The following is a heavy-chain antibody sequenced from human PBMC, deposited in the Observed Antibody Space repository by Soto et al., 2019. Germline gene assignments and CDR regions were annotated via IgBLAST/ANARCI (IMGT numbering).Heavy chain of an antibody. CDR1: GFTFSSYG. V-gene: IGHV3-33*01. J-gene: IGHJ6*01. Sequence: QVQLVESGGGVVQPGRSLRLSCAASGFTFSSYGMPWVRQAPGKGLEWVAVIWYDGSNKYYADSVKGRFTISRDNSKNTLYRKMTRLSAEDTAVYYCARARVGAQTGGMDGWGQGTTVTVSS. D-gene: IGHD1-26*01. CDR3: ARARVGAQTGGMDG. CDR2: IWYDGSNK.